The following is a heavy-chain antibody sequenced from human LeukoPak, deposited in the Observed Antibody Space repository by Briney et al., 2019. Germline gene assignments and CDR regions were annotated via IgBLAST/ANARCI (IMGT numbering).Heavy chain of an antibody. D-gene: IGHD2-2*01. CDR2: INHSGST. J-gene: IGHJ5*02. Sequence: SETLSLTCAVYGESLTGYYWTWIRQPPGKGLEWIGEINHSGSTNYNPSLKSRVTISVDTSKNQFSLNMNSVTAADTAVYYCGRACTSCYGRGWLDPWGQGTLVTVSS. CDR1: GESLTGYY. CDR3: GRACTSCYGRGWLDP. V-gene: IGHV4-34*01.